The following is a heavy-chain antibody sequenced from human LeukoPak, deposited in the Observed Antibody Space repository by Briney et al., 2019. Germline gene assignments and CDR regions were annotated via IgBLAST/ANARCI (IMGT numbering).Heavy chain of an antibody. CDR3: ARDRSSSAASSLSY. D-gene: IGHD6-13*01. CDR1: GFTFSIYG. CDR2: INSTCNTI. J-gene: IGHJ4*02. Sequence: HPGGPLRLSCAASGFTFSIYGMNWVRQAPGKGLEWVSYINSTCNTIDYADSVKDRFTISRDNGKNSLYLQMNSLRDEDTAVYYCARDRSSSAASSLSYWGQGTLVT. V-gene: IGHV3-48*02.